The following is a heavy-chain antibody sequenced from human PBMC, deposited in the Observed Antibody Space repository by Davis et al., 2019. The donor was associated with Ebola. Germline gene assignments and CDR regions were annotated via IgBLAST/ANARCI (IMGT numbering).Heavy chain of an antibody. J-gene: IGHJ1*01. CDR2: ISSIGSNI. Sequence: GESLKISCAASGFTFSDYYMSWIRQAPGKGLEWVSYISSIGSNIYYADSVKGRFTISRDNANNSLYLQMNSLRAEDTAIYYCARGWGDYGGNSGYFQHWGQGTLVAVSS. D-gene: IGHD4-23*01. CDR3: ARGWGDYGGNSGYFQH. V-gene: IGHV3-11*01. CDR1: GFTFSDYY.